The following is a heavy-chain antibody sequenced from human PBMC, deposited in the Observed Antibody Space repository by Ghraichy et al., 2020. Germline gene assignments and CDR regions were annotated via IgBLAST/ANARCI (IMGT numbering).Heavy chain of an antibody. J-gene: IGHJ4*02. CDR1: GFTFSNYT. Sequence: GGSLRLSCAASGFTFSNYTMNWVRQAPGKGLEWVSVISGGGGATDYADSVRGRFTISRDNSKNTLYLQMNSLRVEDTAVYYCSQDALGGQDLAYFDYWGQGTLVTVSS. D-gene: IGHD5-12*01. CDR2: ISGGGGAT. V-gene: IGHV3-23*01. CDR3: SQDALGGQDLAYFDY.